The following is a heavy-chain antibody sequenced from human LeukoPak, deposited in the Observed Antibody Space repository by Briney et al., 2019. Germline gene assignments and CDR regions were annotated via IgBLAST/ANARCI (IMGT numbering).Heavy chain of an antibody. J-gene: IGHJ4*02. Sequence: PSETLSLTCTVSGGSISSYYWSWIRQPPGKGLEWIGYIYYSESPNYNPSLKSRVTISVDTSQNPFSLTLSSVTAADTAVYYCARFGNYDFWSGYIDYWGQGTLVTVSS. V-gene: IGHV4-59*01. CDR1: GGSISSYY. D-gene: IGHD3-3*01. CDR3: ARFGNYDFWSGYIDY. CDR2: IYYSESP.